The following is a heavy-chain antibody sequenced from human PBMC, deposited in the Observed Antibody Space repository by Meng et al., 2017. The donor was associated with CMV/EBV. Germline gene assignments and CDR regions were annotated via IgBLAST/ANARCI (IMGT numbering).Heavy chain of an antibody. V-gene: IGHV4-31*02. CDR1: GGSISSGCYY. CDR3: ARDTMVRGGVWFDP. J-gene: IGHJ5*02. Sequence: SGGSISSGCYYWSWIRQHPGKGLEWVGYIYYSGSTSYNPSLKSRVTVSVATSKNQFSLKLSSVTAADTAVYYCARDTMVRGGVWFDPWGQGTLVTVSS. CDR2: IYYSGST. D-gene: IGHD3-10*01.